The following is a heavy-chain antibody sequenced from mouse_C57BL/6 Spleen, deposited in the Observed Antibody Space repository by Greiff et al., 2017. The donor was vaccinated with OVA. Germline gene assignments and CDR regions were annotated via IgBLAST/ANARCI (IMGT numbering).Heavy chain of an antibody. V-gene: IGHV5-4*03. J-gene: IGHJ4*01. D-gene: IGHD1-1*01. CDR3: ARVGGMDYYGTLYAMDY. CDR2: ISDGGSYT. CDR1: GFTFSSYA. Sequence: EVMLVESGGGLVKPGGSLKLSCAASGFTFSSYAMSWVRQTPEKRLEWVATISDGGSYTYYPDNVKGRFTISRDNAKNNLYLQMSHLKSEDTAMYYCARVGGMDYYGTLYAMDYWGQGTTVTVSS.